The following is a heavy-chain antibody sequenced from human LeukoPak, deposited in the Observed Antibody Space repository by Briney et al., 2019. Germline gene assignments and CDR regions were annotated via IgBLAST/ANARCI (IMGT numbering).Heavy chain of an antibody. CDR1: GYTLTELS. D-gene: IGHD3-22*01. CDR2: FDPEDGKT. V-gene: IGHV1-24*01. J-gene: IGHJ4*02. CDR3: ATIPTYYYDSSGYPFDY. Sequence: ASVKVSCKVSGYTLTELSMHWVRRAPGKGLEWMGGFDPEDGKTIYAQKFQGRVTMTEDTSTDTAYMELSSLRSEDTAVYYCATIPTYYYDSSGYPFDYWGQGTLVTVSS.